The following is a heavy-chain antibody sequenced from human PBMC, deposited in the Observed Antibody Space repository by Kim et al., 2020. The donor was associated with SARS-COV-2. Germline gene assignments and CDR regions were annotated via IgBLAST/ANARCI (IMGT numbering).Heavy chain of an antibody. D-gene: IGHD3-3*01. J-gene: IGHJ4*02. V-gene: IGHV3-23*01. Sequence: GLAWVPSSRGKGGRTYYDHPVKGRFTIPRDKSKNTLSLKMNSLRAEDTAVYYCAKEPHYDFWSGYYFDYWGQGTLVTVSS. CDR3: AKEPHYDFWSGYYFDY. CDR2: SRGKGGRT.